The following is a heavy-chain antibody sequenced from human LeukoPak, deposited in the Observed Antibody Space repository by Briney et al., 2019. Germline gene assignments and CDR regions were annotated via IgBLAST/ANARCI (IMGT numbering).Heavy chain of an antibody. V-gene: IGHV1-24*01. J-gene: IGHJ3*02. Sequence: GASVKVSCKVSGYTLTELSMHWVRQAPGKGLEWMGGFDPEDGETIYAQKFQGRVTMTRDMSTSTVYMELSSLRSEDTAVYYCARDQVSYDYGGKGLAFDIWGQGTMVTVSS. CDR2: FDPEDGET. D-gene: IGHD4-23*01. CDR3: ARDQVSYDYGGKGLAFDI. CDR1: GYTLTELS.